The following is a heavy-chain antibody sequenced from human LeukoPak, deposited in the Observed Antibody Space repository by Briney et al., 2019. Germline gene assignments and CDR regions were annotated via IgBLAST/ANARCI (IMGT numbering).Heavy chain of an antibody. J-gene: IGHJ6*03. CDR1: GFTFSSYA. Sequence: GRSLRLSCAASGFTFSSYAMHWVRQAPGKELEWVAVISYDGSNKYYADSVKGRFTISRDNSKNTLYLQMNSLRAEDTAVYYCARDGSGSYYNSYYYYYVDVWGKGTTVTVSS. V-gene: IGHV3-30*01. CDR2: ISYDGSNK. D-gene: IGHD3-10*01. CDR3: ARDGSGSYYNSYYYYYVDV.